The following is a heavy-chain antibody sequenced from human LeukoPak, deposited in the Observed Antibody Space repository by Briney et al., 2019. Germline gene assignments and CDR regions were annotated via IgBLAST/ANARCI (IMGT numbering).Heavy chain of an antibody. CDR2: ISSSGSTI. V-gene: IGHV3-11*01. D-gene: IGHD3-10*01. CDR3: ARASYGSGSYYNGYYYYMDV. Sequence: GGSLRLSCAASGFTFSDYYMSWIRQAPGKGLEWVSYISSSGSTIYYADSVKGRFTISRDNAKNSLYLQMNSLSAEDTAVYYCARASYGSGSYYNGYYYYMDVWGKGTTVTVSS. J-gene: IGHJ6*03. CDR1: GFTFSDYY.